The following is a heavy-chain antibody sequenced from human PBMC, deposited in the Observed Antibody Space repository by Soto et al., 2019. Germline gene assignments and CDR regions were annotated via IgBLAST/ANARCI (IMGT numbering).Heavy chain of an antibody. Sequence: GGSLRLSCVASGFFLRDFGMHWVRQAPGKGLEWVSVIWYDGSNTYQGESVKGRFTMSRDISKNTLYLQMDSLRPEDTAVYYCAIARAGKWHLFDYWGQGTLVTVSS. CDR2: IWYDGSNT. J-gene: IGHJ4*02. CDR1: GFFLRDFG. D-gene: IGHD1-1*01. V-gene: IGHV3-33*01. CDR3: AIARAGKWHLFDY.